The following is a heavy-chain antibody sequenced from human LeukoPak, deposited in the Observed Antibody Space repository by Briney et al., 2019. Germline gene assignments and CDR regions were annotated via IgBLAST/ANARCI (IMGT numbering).Heavy chain of an antibody. V-gene: IGHV1-2*02. Sequence: ASVKVSCKASGYTFSGFYIHWVRQAPGQGLEWMGWINPNSGGTNFAQKFQGRVTMTRDTSISTAYMELSRLRSDDTAVYFCARSSGWKYYVDYWGQGTLVIVSS. D-gene: IGHD6-19*01. CDR1: GYTFSGFY. CDR3: ARSSGWKYYVDY. J-gene: IGHJ4*02. CDR2: INPNSGGT.